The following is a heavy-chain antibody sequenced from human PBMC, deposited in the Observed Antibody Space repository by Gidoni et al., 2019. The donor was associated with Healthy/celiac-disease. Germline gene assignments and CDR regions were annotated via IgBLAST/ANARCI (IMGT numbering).Heavy chain of an antibody. D-gene: IGHD3-22*01. CDR3: ARPREYYDSSGYYVDTDAFDI. CDR1: GGSISSGSYS. CDR2: IYTSGST. V-gene: IGHV4-61*02. J-gene: IGHJ3*02. Sequence: QVQLQESGPGLLTPSPTLSLTCTVSGGSISSGSYSWLWIRQPAGKGLEWIGRIYTSGSTNYNPSLKSRVTISVDTSKNQFSLKLSSVTAADTAVYYCARPREYYDSSGYYVDTDAFDIWGQGTMVTVSS.